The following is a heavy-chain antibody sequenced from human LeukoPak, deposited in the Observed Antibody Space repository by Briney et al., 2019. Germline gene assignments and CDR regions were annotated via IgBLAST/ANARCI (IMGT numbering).Heavy chain of an antibody. CDR3: ARDAPRNIAALDY. D-gene: IGHD6-13*01. Sequence: PGGSLRLSCAASGFTFSNAWMSWVRQAPGKGLEWVGRIKSKTDGGTTDYAAPVKGRFTISRDDSKNTLYLQMNSLRAEDTAVYYCARDAPRNIAALDYWGQGTLVTVSS. CDR2: IKSKTDGGTT. CDR1: GFTFSNAW. J-gene: IGHJ4*02. V-gene: IGHV3-15*01.